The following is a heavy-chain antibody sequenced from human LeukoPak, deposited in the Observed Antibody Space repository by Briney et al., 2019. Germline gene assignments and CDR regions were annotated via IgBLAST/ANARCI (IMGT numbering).Heavy chain of an antibody. CDR3: PRTESGDYLDY. CDR1: GGSISSYY. D-gene: IGHD4-17*01. CDR2: IYYSGST. Sequence: SSETLSLTCTVSGGSISSYYWSWIRQPPGKGLEWIGYIYYSGSTNYNPSLKSRVTISVDTSKNQFSLKLSSVTAADTAVYYCPRTESGDYLDYWGQGTLVTVSS. J-gene: IGHJ4*02. V-gene: IGHV4-59*08.